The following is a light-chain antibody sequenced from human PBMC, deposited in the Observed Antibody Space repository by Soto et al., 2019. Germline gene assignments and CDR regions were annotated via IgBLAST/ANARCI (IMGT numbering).Light chain of an antibody. CDR1: QDIRNY. Sequence: DIQMTQSPSSLYASVGDRVTITCQASQDIRNYLNWYQQKPGKAPKLLIYDASNLETGVPSGFSGSGSGTEFTFTISSLQPEDISTYYCQQYDNLPLTCGGGTKVEIK. V-gene: IGKV1-33*01. CDR2: DAS. J-gene: IGKJ4*01. CDR3: QQYDNLPLT.